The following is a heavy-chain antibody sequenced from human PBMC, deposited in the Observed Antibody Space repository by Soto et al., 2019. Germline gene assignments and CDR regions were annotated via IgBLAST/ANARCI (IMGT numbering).Heavy chain of an antibody. CDR1: GFTFSDYY. CDR2: ISSSGNII. Sequence: GGSLRLSCAGSGFTFSDYYMSWIRQAPGKGLEWVSYISSSGNIIYYADSVKGRFTISRDNARNSLYLQMNSLRAEDTAVYNCARDLGYYTSDGYFDYWGQGTLVTVSS. J-gene: IGHJ4*02. D-gene: IGHD3-22*01. CDR3: ARDLGYYTSDGYFDY. V-gene: IGHV3-11*01.